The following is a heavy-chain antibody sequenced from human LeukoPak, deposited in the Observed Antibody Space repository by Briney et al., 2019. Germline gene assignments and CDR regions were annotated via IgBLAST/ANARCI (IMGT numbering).Heavy chain of an antibody. CDR1: GYSISSGNY. CDR2: IYHSGST. J-gene: IGHJ6*03. D-gene: IGHD2-15*01. V-gene: IGHV4-38-2*01. Sequence: PSESLSLTCAVSGYSISSGNYWGWIRQPPGQGREWIGSIYHSGSTYYNPSLKSRVTISVDTSKNQFSLKLSSVTAADTAVYYCARRTSRRGYWSGSNWYMDVWGNGATVTVSS. CDR3: ARRTSRRGYWSGSNWYMDV.